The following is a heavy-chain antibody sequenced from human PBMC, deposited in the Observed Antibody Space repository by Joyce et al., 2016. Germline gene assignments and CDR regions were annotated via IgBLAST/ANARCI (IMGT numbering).Heavy chain of an antibody. Sequence: EVQLVESGGGLVQPGGSLRLSCAASVFSFSNYWMHWVRQVPGKGLEWVSRIDTDGSSTKYADSLKGRFTISRNNANNTLYLQMNSLTPEDAAVYYWAQQQQLPAWLGPWGKGTQVTVSS. J-gene: IGHJ5*02. CDR2: IDTDGSST. CDR3: AQQQQLPAWLGP. D-gene: IGHD2-2*01. CDR1: VFSFSNYW. V-gene: IGHV3-74*01.